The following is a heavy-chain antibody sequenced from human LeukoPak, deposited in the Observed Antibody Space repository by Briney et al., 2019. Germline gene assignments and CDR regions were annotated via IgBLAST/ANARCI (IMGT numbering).Heavy chain of an antibody. CDR3: ARDPTWDYYGMDV. V-gene: IGHV3-21*01. Sequence: GGSLRLSCAASGFTFSSYSMNWVRQALGKGLEWVSSISSSSSYIYYADSVKGRFTISRDNAKNSLYLQMNSLRAEDTAVYYCARDPTWDYYGMDVWGQGTTVTVSS. J-gene: IGHJ6*02. D-gene: IGHD2/OR15-2a*01. CDR2: ISSSSSYI. CDR1: GFTFSSYS.